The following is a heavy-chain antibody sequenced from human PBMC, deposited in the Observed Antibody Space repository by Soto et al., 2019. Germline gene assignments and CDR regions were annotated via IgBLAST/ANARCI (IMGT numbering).Heavy chain of an antibody. J-gene: IGHJ6*02. V-gene: IGHV3-23*01. CDR1: GFTFSSYA. Sequence: EVQLLESGGGLVQPGGSLRLSCAASGFTFSSYAMSWVRQAPGKGLEWVSSTSGSGGDVFHAGSVKGRFTISRDNSKNTLYLQMNSLRAEDTGIYYCAKGWLYGAGMGVWGQGTTVTVSS. CDR2: TSGSGGDV. D-gene: IGHD3-22*01. CDR3: AKGWLYGAGMGV.